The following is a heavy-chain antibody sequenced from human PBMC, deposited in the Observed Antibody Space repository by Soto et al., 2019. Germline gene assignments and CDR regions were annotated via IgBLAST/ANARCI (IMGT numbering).Heavy chain of an antibody. CDR3: AKFYCISTMCQAPAAKSTGGFEI. V-gene: IGHV3-74*01. CDR2: ISGSGVST. CDR1: RFTFSGFW. J-gene: IGHJ3*02. D-gene: IGHD2-2*01. Sequence: GGSLILSCGASRFTFSGFWFHWVRQAPGKGLVWVSHISGSGVSTYYADSVRGRSTISRDNAKKTVDLQMNSLRAEDTAVYYCAKFYCISTMCQAPAAKSTGGFEIWGQGTLVTVSS.